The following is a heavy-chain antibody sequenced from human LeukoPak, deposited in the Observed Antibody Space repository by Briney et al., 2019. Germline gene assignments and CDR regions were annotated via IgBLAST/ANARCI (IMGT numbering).Heavy chain of an antibody. CDR3: ARSDAVAGIDY. V-gene: IGHV4-34*01. D-gene: IGHD6-19*01. CDR2: INHSGST. CDR1: GGSFSGYY. Sequence: PSETLSLTCAVYGGSFSGYYWSWIRRPPGKGLEWIGEINHSGSTNYNPSLKSRVTISVDTSKNQFSLKLSSVTAADTAVYYCARSDAVAGIDYWGQGTLVTVSS. J-gene: IGHJ4*02.